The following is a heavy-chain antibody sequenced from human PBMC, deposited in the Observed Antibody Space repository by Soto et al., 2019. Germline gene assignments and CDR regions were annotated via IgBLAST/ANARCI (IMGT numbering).Heavy chain of an antibody. V-gene: IGHV3-15*01. CDR2: IKSKTDGGTT. CDR3: TTGHRVVVNPSPCDY. CDR1: GFTFSNAW. J-gene: IGHJ4*02. D-gene: IGHD3-22*01. Sequence: GGSLRLSCAASGFTFSNAWMSWVRQAPGKGLEWVGRIKSKTDGGTTDYAAPVKGRFTISRDDSKNTLYLQMNSLKTEDTAVYYCTTGHRVVVNPSPCDYWGQGTLVTVSS.